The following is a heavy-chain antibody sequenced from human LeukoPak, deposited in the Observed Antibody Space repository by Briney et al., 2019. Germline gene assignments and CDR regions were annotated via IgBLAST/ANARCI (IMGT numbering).Heavy chain of an antibody. V-gene: IGHV1-2*02. CDR1: GYTFTSYY. CDR3: ARVDGYNSGVDY. J-gene: IGHJ4*02. CDR2: INPNSGGT. D-gene: IGHD5-24*01. Sequence: ASVKVSCKASGYTFTSYYMHWVRQAPGQGLEWMGWINPNSGGTNYAQKFQGRVTMTRDTSISTAYMELSRLRSDDTAVYYCARVDGYNSGVDYWGQGTLVTVSS.